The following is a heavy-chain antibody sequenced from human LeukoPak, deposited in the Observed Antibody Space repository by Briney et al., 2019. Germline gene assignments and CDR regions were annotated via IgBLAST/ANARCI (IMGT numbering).Heavy chain of an antibody. CDR3: ARHPRQWLPQFDY. D-gene: IGHD5-12*01. Sequence: SETLSLTCTVSGGPISSYYWRWIRQPAGKGLEWIGRIYTSGSTNYNPSLKSPVTMSVDTSKNQFSLKLSSVTAADTAVYYCARHPRQWLPQFDYWGQGTLVTVSS. V-gene: IGHV4-4*07. CDR1: GGPISSYY. J-gene: IGHJ4*02. CDR2: IYTSGST.